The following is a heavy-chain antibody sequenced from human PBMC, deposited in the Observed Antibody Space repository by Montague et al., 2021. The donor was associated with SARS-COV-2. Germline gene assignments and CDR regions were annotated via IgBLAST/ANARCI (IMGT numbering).Heavy chain of an antibody. J-gene: IGHJ3*02. CDR2: ISGSGCKT. CDR3: ARDQGGYGTFDI. D-gene: IGHD5-12*01. CDR1: GFIFSDYY. Sequence: SLRLSCAASGFIFSDYYMTWIRQAPGKGLEWVSHISGSGCKTYYADSVKGRFTISRDTANNSVYLQMNFLGAEDTAVYYCARDQGGYGTFDIWGQGTMVTVSS. V-gene: IGHV3-11*01.